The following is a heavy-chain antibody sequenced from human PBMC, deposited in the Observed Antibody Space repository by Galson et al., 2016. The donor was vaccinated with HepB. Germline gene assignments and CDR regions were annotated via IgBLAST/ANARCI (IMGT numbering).Heavy chain of an antibody. CDR1: GGTFSSFA. D-gene: IGHD1-26*01. J-gene: IGHJ4*02. CDR2: IIPNFRPA. CDR3: AVEGTILRQYYFDY. V-gene: IGHV1-69*13. Sequence: SVKVSCKASGGTFSSFAISWVRQAPGQGLEWMGGIIPNFRPAHYAKKFQGRVTITADESTSTAYMELSSLRSEDTAVYYCAVEGTILRQYYFDYWGQGTLVTVSS.